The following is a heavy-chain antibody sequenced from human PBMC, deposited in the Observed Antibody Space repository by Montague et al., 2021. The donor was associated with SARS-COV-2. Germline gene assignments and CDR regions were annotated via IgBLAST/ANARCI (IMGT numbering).Heavy chain of an antibody. CDR1: GHSVSSNIAA. CDR3: ARDLKPPGDILTGYLPYYYYMDV. V-gene: IGHV6-1*01. Sequence: CAISGHSVSSNIAAWNWIRQSPSRGLEWLGRTYYRSKWYNDYAVSVKSRITINPDTSKNQFSLQLNSVTPVDTTVYYCARDLKPPGDILTGYLPYYYYMDVWGNGTTVTVS. D-gene: IGHD3-9*01. CDR2: TYYRSKWYN. J-gene: IGHJ6*03.